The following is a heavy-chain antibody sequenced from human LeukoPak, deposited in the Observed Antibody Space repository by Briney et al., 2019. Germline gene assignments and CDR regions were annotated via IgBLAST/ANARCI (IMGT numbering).Heavy chain of an antibody. CDR2: ISYHGSIQ. J-gene: IGHJ4*02. CDR1: GFTFTSYP. Sequence: PGRSLTLSCAASGFTFTSYPMHWVRQAPGKGLEWVAVISYHGSIQWYADSVKGRFTISRDDSENTLFLQMNGVRAQDTAVYYCARDMLIGAPDYLDYWGQGTLVTVSS. D-gene: IGHD2/OR15-2a*01. CDR3: ARDMLIGAPDYLDY. V-gene: IGHV3-30*04.